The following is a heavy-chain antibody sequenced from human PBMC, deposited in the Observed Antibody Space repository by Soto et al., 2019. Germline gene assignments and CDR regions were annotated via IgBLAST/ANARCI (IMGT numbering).Heavy chain of an antibody. CDR3: ARDRLRTIFGVVIIPSSWFDP. D-gene: IGHD3-3*01. J-gene: IGHJ5*02. CDR1: GFTFSSYA. Sequence: EVQLLESGGGLVQPGGSLRLSCAASGFTFSSYAMSWVRQAPGKGLVWVSRINSDGSSTSYADSVKGRFTISRDNAKNTLYLQMNSLRAEDTAVYYCARDRLRTIFGVVIIPSSWFDPWGQGTLVTVSS. V-gene: IGHV3-74*01. CDR2: INSDGSST.